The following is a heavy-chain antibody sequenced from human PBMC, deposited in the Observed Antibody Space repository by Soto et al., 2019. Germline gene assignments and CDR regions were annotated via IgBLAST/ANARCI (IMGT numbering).Heavy chain of an antibody. CDR2: IYPDDSNT. CDR1: GYSFTSYW. D-gene: IGHD6-19*01. Sequence: PGESLKISCKGSGYSFTSYWIGWVRQMPGRGLEWMGIIYPDDSNTVYSPSFQGQVTISADKTISTAYLQWGSLKASDTAMYYCAKCPHREQWRGIANPLIDKWGQGTLVTVSS. CDR3: AKCPHREQWRGIANPLIDK. J-gene: IGHJ4*02. V-gene: IGHV5-51*01.